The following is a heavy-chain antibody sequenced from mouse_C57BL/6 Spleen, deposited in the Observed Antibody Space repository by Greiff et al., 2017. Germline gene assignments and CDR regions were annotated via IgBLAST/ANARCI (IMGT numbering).Heavy chain of an antibody. V-gene: IGHV2-5*01. CDR2: IWRGGST. D-gene: IGHD1-1*01. Sequence: VQLVESGPGLVQPSQSLSITCTASGFSLTSYGVHWVRQSPGKGLEWLGVIWRGGSTDYNAAFMSRLSITEDNPKSQVFFKMNSLQADDTAIYYCAKGGTTVVAHWYFNVWGTGTTVTVSS. J-gene: IGHJ1*03. CDR3: AKGGTTVVAHWYFNV. CDR1: GFSLTSYG.